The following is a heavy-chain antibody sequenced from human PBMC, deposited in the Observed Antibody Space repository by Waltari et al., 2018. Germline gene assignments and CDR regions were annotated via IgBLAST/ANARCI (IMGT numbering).Heavy chain of an antibody. CDR2: IYSGGST. CDR3: AKDGAMAYGDS. V-gene: IGHV3-23*03. Sequence: EVQLLESGGDLVQPGGSLRLSCAASGFTFSNYAMSWVRQAPGKGLEWVSVIYSGGSTYYVDSVKGRFTISRDNSKSTLYLQMNSLGAEDTAIYYCAKDGAMAYGDSWGQGTLVTVSS. D-gene: IGHD5-18*01. CDR1: GFTFSNYA. J-gene: IGHJ4*02.